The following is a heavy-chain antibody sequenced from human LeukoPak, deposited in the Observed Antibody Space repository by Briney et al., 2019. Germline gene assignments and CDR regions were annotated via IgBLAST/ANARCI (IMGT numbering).Heavy chain of an antibody. CDR1: GFTFSSYW. Sequence: GGSLRLSCAASGFTFSSYWMHWVRQVPGKGLVWVSRINEDGSIISYADSVKGRFTISRDNAKNTLYLQMNSLRAEDTAVYYCVRDLMLMWTPGNDFDYWGQGTLVTVSS. CDR2: INEDGSII. J-gene: IGHJ4*02. CDR3: VRDLMLMWTPGNDFDY. V-gene: IGHV3-74*01. D-gene: IGHD3-16*01.